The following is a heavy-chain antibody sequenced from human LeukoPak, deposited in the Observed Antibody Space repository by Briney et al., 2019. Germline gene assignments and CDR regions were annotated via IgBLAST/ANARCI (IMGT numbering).Heavy chain of an antibody. V-gene: IGHV4-59*08. D-gene: IGHD5-12*01. CDR3: ARRGGYLSGDS. CDR2: IHYSGST. Sequence: SETLSLTCTVSGGSISSYYWSWIRQPPGKGLEWIGYIHYSGSTNHNPSLKSRVTISVDTSKNQFSLKLSSVTAADTAVYYCARRGGYLSGDSWGQGTLVTVSS. CDR1: GGSISSYY. J-gene: IGHJ4*02.